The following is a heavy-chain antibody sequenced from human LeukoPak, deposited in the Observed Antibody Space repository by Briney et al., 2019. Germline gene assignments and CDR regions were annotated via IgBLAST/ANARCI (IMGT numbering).Heavy chain of an antibody. J-gene: IGHJ4*02. CDR1: GGSISSHY. Sequence: PSETLSLTCTVSGGSISSHYWSWIRQPPGKGLEWIGYLYYSGSTNYNPSLRSRVTISVDTSKKQFSLKLSSVTAADTAVYYCARDGRLDYWGQGTLVTVSS. CDR3: ARDGRLDY. CDR2: LYYSGST. V-gene: IGHV4-59*11.